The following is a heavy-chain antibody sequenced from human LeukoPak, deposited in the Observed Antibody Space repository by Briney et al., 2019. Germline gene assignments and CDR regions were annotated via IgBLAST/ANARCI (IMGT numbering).Heavy chain of an antibody. J-gene: IGHJ5*02. CDR1: GLTFNSYW. V-gene: IGHV3-74*03. CDR2: INGDASNT. D-gene: IGHD2-2*01. Sequence: GGSLRLSCAASGLTFNSYWMHWVRQVAGRGLVWVARINGDASNTTYADSVKGRFTISTDKATYTLYLQMNSLRVDDTAVYYCARAMPHDNWFDPWSQGSLVTVSA. CDR3: ARAMPHDNWFDP.